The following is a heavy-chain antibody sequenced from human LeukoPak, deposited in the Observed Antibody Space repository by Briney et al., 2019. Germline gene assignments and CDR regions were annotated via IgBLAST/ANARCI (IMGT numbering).Heavy chain of an antibody. CDR1: GGTFSSYA. CDR2: IIPIFGTA. Sequence: SVKVSCKASGGTFSSYAISWVRQAPGRGLEWMGGIIPIFGTANYAQKFQGRVTITTDESTSTAYMELSSLRSEDTAVYYCARERIGYSSSWEFDYWGQGTLVTVSS. CDR3: ARERIGYSSSWEFDY. D-gene: IGHD6-6*01. V-gene: IGHV1-69*05. J-gene: IGHJ4*02.